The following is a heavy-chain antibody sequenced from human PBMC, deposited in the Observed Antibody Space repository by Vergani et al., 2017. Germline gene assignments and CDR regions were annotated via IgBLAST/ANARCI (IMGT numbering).Heavy chain of an antibody. CDR1: GYSFTSYW. CDR2: IYPGDSDT. Sequence: EVQLVQSGAEVKKPGESLKISCKGSGYSFTSYWIGWVRQMPGKGLEWMGNIYPGDSDTRYSPSFQGQVTISADKSISTAYLQWSSLKASDTAMYYCARGGRFREWLIGWFDPWGQGTLVTVSS. J-gene: IGHJ5*02. CDR3: ARGGRFREWLIGWFDP. D-gene: IGHD3-3*01. V-gene: IGHV5-51*03.